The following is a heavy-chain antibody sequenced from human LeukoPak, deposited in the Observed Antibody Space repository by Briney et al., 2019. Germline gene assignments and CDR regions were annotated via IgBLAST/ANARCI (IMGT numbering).Heavy chain of an antibody. CDR2: IRGSGGGT. V-gene: IGHV3-23*01. D-gene: IGHD3-16*01. CDR3: AKGGYDYAEYVDY. CDR1: GFTFNSYA. J-gene: IGHJ4*02. Sequence: GGSLRLSCAASGFTFNSYAMSWVRQAPGKGLEWVSAIRGSGGGTYYADSVKGRFTISRDNSKNTLFLQMNSLRAEDTAVYYCAKGGYDYAEYVDYWGQGTLVTVSS.